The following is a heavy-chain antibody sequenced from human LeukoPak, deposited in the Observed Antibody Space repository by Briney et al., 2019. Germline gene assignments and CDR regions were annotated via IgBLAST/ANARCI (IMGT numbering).Heavy chain of an antibody. J-gene: IGHJ4*02. V-gene: IGHV3-7*01. CDR2: IKQDGSEK. D-gene: IGHD3-10*01. CDR1: GGSISSSSYY. Sequence: ETLSLTCTVSGGSISSSSYYWGWIRQPPGKGLEWVANIKQDGSEKYYVDSVKGRFTISRDNAKNSLYLQMNSLRAEDTAVYYCARARYYYFYWGQGTLVTVSS. CDR3: ARARYYYFY.